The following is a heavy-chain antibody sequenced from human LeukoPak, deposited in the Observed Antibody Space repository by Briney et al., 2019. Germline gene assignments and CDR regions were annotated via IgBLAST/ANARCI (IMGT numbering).Heavy chain of an antibody. Sequence: GGSLRLSCAASGFTFSSYWMSWVRQAPGKGLEWVANIKQDGSEKYYVDSVKGRFTISRDNAKNSLYLQMNSLRAEDTAVYYCARVKGSTVVTEYNWFDPWGQGTLVTVSS. CDR2: IKQDGSEK. CDR3: ARVKGSTVVTEYNWFDP. D-gene: IGHD4-23*01. V-gene: IGHV3-7*01. CDR1: GFTFSSYW. J-gene: IGHJ5*02.